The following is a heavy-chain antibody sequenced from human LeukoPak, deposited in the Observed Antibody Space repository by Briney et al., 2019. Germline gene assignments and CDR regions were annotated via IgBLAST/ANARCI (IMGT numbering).Heavy chain of an antibody. CDR3: ARVLSSSWGAYYYGMDV. D-gene: IGHD6-13*01. Sequence: TGGSLRLSCAASGFTFSNYWMNWVRQAPGKGLEWVANIKQDGSEKYYVDSVKGRFTISRDNAKNSLYLQMNSLRAEDTAVYYCARVLSSSWGAYYYGMDVWGQGTTVTVSS. J-gene: IGHJ6*02. CDR1: GFTFSNYW. CDR2: IKQDGSEK. V-gene: IGHV3-7*04.